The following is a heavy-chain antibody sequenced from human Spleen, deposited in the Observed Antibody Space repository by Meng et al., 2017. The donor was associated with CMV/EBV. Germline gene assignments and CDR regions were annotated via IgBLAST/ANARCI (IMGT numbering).Heavy chain of an antibody. Sequence: QRELLVAEVNKPGALVKVSCKASGYTFTSYPMHWVSQAPGKRLEWMGWSNAGNGNTKDSQEFQGRVTITRDTSASTAYMELSSLRSEDMAVYYCARGVGQQLVISSSYYFDYWGQGTLVTVSS. D-gene: IGHD6-13*01. V-gene: IGHV1-3*02. J-gene: IGHJ4*02. CDR3: ARGVGQQLVISSSYYFDY. CDR2: SNAGNGNT. CDR1: GYTFTSYP.